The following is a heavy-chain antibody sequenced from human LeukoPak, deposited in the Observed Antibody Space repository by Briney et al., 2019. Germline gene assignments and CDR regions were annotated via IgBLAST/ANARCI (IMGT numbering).Heavy chain of an antibody. Sequence: GGSLRLSCAASGFTVSGNYMIWVRQTPGKRLEWVSLIYSGGSTYYTDSVKGRFTISRDNSENTLYLQMNSLRTEDTAVYYCARVADYYVSGHFDYWGQGTLVTVSS. CDR3: ARVADYYVSGHFDY. V-gene: IGHV3-53*01. D-gene: IGHD3-10*01. CDR1: GFTVSGNY. CDR2: IYSGGST. J-gene: IGHJ4*02.